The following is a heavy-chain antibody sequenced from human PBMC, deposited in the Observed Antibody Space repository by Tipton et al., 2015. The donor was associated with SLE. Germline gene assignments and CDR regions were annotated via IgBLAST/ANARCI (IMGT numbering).Heavy chain of an antibody. CDR3: ARVRDGYNVDWYFDL. CDR2: ISSGGSYI. CDR1: GFTFSDYT. J-gene: IGHJ2*01. D-gene: IGHD5-24*01. V-gene: IGHV3-21*01. Sequence: SLRLSCAASGFTFSDYTVNWVRQAPGKGLEWVSSISSGGSYIYYADSVKGRFTISRDNAKNSLYLQMNSLRAEDTAVYYCARVRDGYNVDWYFDLWGRGTLVTVSS.